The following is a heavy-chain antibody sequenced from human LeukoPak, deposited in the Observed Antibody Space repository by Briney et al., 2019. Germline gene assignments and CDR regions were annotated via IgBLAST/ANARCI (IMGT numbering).Heavy chain of an antibody. D-gene: IGHD3-10*01. CDR1: GFTVGSNY. Sequence: GGSVRLSCAASGFTVGSNYLSWVRQGPGKGLEWVSVISSGGSTYYADSVKCRFTISRDNSKNTLYLHMNSLRAEDTAVYYCAKDSPRYYGSGGYYMNWGQGTLVIAFS. CDR3: AKDSPRYYGSGGYYMN. J-gene: IGHJ4*02. V-gene: IGHV3-53*01. CDR2: ISSGGST.